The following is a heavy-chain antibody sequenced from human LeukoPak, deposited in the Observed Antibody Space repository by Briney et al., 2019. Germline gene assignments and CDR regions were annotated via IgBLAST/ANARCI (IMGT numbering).Heavy chain of an antibody. J-gene: IGHJ3*02. D-gene: IGHD7-27*01. CDR3: ARVPVWAHDAFDI. CDR1: GFTFSSYW. Sequence: GGSLRLSCAASGFTFSSYWMSWVRQAPGKGLEWVANIKQDGSEKYYVDSVKGRFTISRDNAKNSLYLQMNSLRAEDTAVYYCARVPVWAHDAFDIWGQGTMVTVSS. CDR2: IKQDGSEK. V-gene: IGHV3-7*01.